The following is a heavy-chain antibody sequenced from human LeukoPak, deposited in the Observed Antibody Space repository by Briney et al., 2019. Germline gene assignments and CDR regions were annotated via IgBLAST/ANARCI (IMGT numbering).Heavy chain of an antibody. CDR3: ARAGDYAGYFQH. V-gene: IGHV4-39*01. CDR2: IYYSGST. J-gene: IGHJ1*01. Sequence: ASETLSLTCTVSGGSISSSSYYWGWIRQPPGKGLEWIGSIYYSGSTYYNPSLKSRVTISVDTSKNQFSLKLSSVTAADTAVYYCARAGDYAGYFQHWGQGTLVTVSS. CDR1: GGSISSSSYY. D-gene: IGHD7-27*01.